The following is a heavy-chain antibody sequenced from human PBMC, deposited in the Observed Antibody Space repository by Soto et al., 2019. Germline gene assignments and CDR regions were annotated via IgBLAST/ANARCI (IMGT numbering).Heavy chain of an antibody. V-gene: IGHV2-70*01. D-gene: IGHD6-19*01. CDR3: ARRSLAGTANLGAFDI. J-gene: IGHJ3*02. CDR1: GFSLSTSGMC. CDR2: IDWDDDK. Sequence: SGPTLVNPTQTLTLTCTFSGFSLSTSGMCVSWIRQPPGKALEWLALIDWDDDKYYSTSLKTRLTISKDTSKNQVVLTMTNMDPVDTATYYCARRSLAGTANLGAFDIWGQGTMVTVSS.